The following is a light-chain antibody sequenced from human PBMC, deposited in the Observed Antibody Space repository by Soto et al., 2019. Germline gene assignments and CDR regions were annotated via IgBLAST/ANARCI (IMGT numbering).Light chain of an antibody. CDR1: SSNIGAGYD. Sequence: QSVLTQPPSVSGAPGQRVTISCTGSSSNIGAGYDVHWYQQLPGTAPKLLIYGNNNRPSGVPDRFSGSKSDTSASLAITELQAEDEADYYCQSYDSSLSAYVFALGTKVTVL. V-gene: IGLV1-40*01. CDR3: QSYDSSLSAYV. CDR2: GNN. J-gene: IGLJ1*01.